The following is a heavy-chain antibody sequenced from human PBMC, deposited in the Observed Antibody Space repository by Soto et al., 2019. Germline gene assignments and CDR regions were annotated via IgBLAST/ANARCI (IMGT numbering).Heavy chain of an antibody. J-gene: IGHJ4*02. CDR3: ARDSPDSVVGATFFDY. V-gene: IGHV1-69*01. D-gene: IGHD1-26*01. Sequence: QVQLVQSGAEVKKPWSSVTVSCKASGGTFSSYAISWVRQAPGQGLEWMGGIIPIFGTANYAQKFQGRVTITADESTSTAYMELSSLRSEDTAVYYCARDSPDSVVGATFFDYWGQGTLVTVSS. CDR2: IIPIFGTA. CDR1: GGTFSSYA.